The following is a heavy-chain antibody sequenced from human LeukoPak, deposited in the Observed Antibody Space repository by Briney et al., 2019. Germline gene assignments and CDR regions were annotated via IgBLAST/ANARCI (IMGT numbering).Heavy chain of an antibody. J-gene: IGHJ6*03. CDR1: GFTFSSYA. CDR2: ISGSGGST. D-gene: IGHD6-13*01. V-gene: IGHV3-23*01. CDR3: AKHPAAGYYYYYYMDV. Sequence: GGSLRLSCAASGFTFSSYAVSWVRQAPGKGLEWVSAISGSGGSTYYADSVKGRFTISRDNSKNTLYLQMNSLRAEDTAVYYCAKHPAAGYYYYYYMDVWGKGTTVTVSS.